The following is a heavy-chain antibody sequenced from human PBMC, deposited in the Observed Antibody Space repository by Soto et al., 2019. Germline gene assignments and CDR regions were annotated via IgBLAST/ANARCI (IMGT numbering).Heavy chain of an antibody. CDR1: GFSLSTHGMC. D-gene: IGHD3-9*01. J-gene: IGHJ6*02. CDR2: IDWDDDK. V-gene: IGHV2-70*01. CDR3: ARIRGTRVSYYDILTYGMDV. Sequence: SGPTLVNPTQTLTLTCTFSGFSLSTHGMCVSRIRQPPGKALEWLALIDWDDDKYYNTSLKTRLTISKDTSKNQVVLTMATMDPVDTGTYYCARIRGTRVSYYDILTYGMDVWGQGTTVTVSS.